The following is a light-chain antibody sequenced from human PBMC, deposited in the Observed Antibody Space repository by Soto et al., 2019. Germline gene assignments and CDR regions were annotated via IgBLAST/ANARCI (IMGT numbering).Light chain of an antibody. J-gene: IGLJ1*01. Sequence: QSVLTQPASLSGSPGQSITISCTGTSSDIGAYDYVSWYQQRPGTAPKLLIFGNINRPSGVPDRFSGSKSGTSASLAITGLQAEDEGDYYCQSYDSTLSASYVFGTGTKVTVL. CDR3: QSYDSTLSASYV. CDR2: GNI. V-gene: IGLV1-40*01. CDR1: SSDIGAYDY.